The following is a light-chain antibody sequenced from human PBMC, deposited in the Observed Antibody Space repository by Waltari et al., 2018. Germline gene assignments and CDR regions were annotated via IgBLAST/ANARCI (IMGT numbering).Light chain of an antibody. J-gene: IGKJ4*01. V-gene: IGKV4-1*01. CDR2: WAS. CDR3: QQYYSTPLT. Sequence: DSVMTQSPDSMAVSLGERATSDCKSRQSVLYSSNNKNYLAWYQQKPGQPPKLLIYWASTRESGVPYRFSGSGSGTDFTLTISSLQAEDVAVYYCQQYYSTPLTFGGGTKVEIK. CDR1: QSVLYSSNNKNY.